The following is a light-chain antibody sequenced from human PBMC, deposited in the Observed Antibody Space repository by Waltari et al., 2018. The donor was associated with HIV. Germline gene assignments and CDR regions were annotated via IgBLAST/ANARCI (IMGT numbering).Light chain of an antibody. Sequence: QSALTQPRSVSGSPGHSVTISCTGTSRDIGIYNYVSWYQQHTGKAPKLLISDVTRRPSGVPDRFSGSKSGNTASLTISGLQADDEADYYFCSYAGNFIYVFGTGTKVTVL. J-gene: IGLJ1*01. CDR3: CSYAGNFIYV. V-gene: IGLV2-11*01. CDR1: SRDIGIYNY. CDR2: DVT.